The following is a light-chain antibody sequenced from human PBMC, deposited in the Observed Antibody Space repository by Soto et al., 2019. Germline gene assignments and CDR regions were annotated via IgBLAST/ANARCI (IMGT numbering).Light chain of an antibody. Sequence: EIVLTQSPGTLSLSPGERATLSCRASQSVSSSYLAWYQQKPGQAPRLLIYGASSRATGIPDRFSGSGSGTEFTLTISRLEPEDFAVYYCQQYGSSPLVTFGGGTKVEIK. CDR1: QSVSSSY. J-gene: IGKJ4*01. V-gene: IGKV3-20*01. CDR3: QQYGSSPLVT. CDR2: GAS.